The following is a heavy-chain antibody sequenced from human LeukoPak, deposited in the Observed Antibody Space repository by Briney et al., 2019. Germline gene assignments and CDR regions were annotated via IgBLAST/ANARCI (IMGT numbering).Heavy chain of an antibody. J-gene: IGHJ4*02. CDR1: GGSISSYS. CDR2: IYST. CDR3: ARGESSGWYYFNY. V-gene: IGHV4-4*07. Sequence: SETQSLTCTVSGGSISSYSWSWIRQPAGKGLEWIGRIYSTNYNPSLKSRVTISVDTTKNQFSLKLSSVTAADTAVYYCARGESSGWYYFNYWGQGTLVTVSS. D-gene: IGHD6-13*01.